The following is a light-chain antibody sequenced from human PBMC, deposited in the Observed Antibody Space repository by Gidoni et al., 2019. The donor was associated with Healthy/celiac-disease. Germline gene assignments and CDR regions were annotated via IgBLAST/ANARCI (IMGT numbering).Light chain of an antibody. CDR3: NSRDSSGNHYVV. V-gene: IGLV3-19*01. Sequence: SSELTQDPAVSVALGQTVRITCQGDSLRRYYASWYQQKPGQAPVLVIYGKNNRPSGIPDRFSGSSSGNTASLTITGAQAEDEADYYCNSRDSSGNHYVVFGGGTKLTVL. CDR1: SLRRYY. J-gene: IGLJ2*01. CDR2: GKN.